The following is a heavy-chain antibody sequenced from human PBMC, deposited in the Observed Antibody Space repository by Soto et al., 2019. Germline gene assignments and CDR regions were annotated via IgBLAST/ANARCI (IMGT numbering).Heavy chain of an antibody. J-gene: IGHJ5*02. V-gene: IGHV4-59*01. CDR2: IYSSGST. Sequence: SETLSLTCTVSGDSISSYYWNWIRQPPGKGLEWIGYIYSSGSTNHNPSLKGRVTISVDTSKNKFSLNLRSVTAADTAMYYCARANRPITMTYLNWFDPWGQGTLVTVS. D-gene: IGHD3-22*01. CDR1: GDSISSYY. CDR3: ARANRPITMTYLNWFDP.